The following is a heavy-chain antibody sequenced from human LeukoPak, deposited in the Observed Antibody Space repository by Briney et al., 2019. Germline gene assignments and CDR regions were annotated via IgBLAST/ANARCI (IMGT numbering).Heavy chain of an antibody. J-gene: IGHJ4*02. V-gene: IGHV4-39*07. CDR1: GGSISTTNYY. Sequence: SETLSLTCTVSGGSISTTNYYWGWIRQSPGKGLEWFGCVYYSGSTYYNPSLKSRVTISVDTSQNQFSLRLSSVTAADTAVYYCARVTGYMIEDYFDYWGQGTLVTVSS. CDR2: VYYSGST. D-gene: IGHD3-22*01. CDR3: ARVTGYMIEDYFDY.